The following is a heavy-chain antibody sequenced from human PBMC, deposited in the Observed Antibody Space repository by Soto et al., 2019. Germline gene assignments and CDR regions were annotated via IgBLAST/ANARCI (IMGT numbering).Heavy chain of an antibody. CDR3: TTGSVEGI. CDR1: GFSFNEAW. CDR2: IKTSAGGGAT. D-gene: IGHD2-15*01. V-gene: IGHV3-15*07. Sequence: EVQLVESAGGLVKPGGSLRLSCVASGFSFNEAWMNWVRQAPGEGLEWVGRIKTSAGGGATDYAAPVQGRFTISRDDSKNALYPHMNSLRTEDTAIYYCTTGSVEGIWGQGTMVTVSS. J-gene: IGHJ4*03.